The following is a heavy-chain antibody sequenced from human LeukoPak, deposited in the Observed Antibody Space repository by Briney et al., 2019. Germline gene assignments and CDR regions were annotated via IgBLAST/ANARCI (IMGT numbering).Heavy chain of an antibody. CDR1: GYTFLRYG. CDR2: ISAYNGNT. Sequence: GASVTVSFTASGYTFLRYGISWVRQAPGQGPEWMGWISAYNGNTHDAQKFQGRVTMTTDTSTSTVYMELRSMRADDTAMYYCARDSCSGGSCYVDYWGQGTLVTVSS. V-gene: IGHV1-18*01. D-gene: IGHD2-15*01. CDR3: ARDSCSGGSCYVDY. J-gene: IGHJ4*02.